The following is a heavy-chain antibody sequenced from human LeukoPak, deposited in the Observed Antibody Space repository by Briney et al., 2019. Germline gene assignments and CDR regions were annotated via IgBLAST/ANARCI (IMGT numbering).Heavy chain of an antibody. CDR3: ARYDYGDYVVDY. CDR2: ISSSGSTK. D-gene: IGHD4-17*01. CDR1: GFTFSSYE. Sequence: GGSLRLSCAASGFTFSSYEMNWVRQAPGKGLEWASYISSSGSTKYYADSVKGRFTISRDNAKNSLYLQMNSLRAEDTAVYYCARYDYGDYVVDYWGQGTLVTVSS. V-gene: IGHV3-48*03. J-gene: IGHJ4*02.